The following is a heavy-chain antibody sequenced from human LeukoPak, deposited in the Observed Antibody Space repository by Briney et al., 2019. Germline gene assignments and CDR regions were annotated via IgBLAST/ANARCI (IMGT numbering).Heavy chain of an antibody. Sequence: GGSLRLSCAASGFTFSSYAMHWVRQAPGKGLEWVAVISYDGSNKYYADSVKGRFAISRDNSKNTLYLQMNSLRAEDTAVYYCARRAGALMVYASDSWGQGTLVTVSS. J-gene: IGHJ5*01. V-gene: IGHV3-30*09. CDR2: ISYDGSNK. CDR1: GFTFSSYA. D-gene: IGHD2-8*01. CDR3: ARRAGALMVYASDS.